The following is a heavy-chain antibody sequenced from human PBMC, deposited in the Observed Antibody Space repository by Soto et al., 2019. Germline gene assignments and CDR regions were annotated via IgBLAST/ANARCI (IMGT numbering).Heavy chain of an antibody. J-gene: IGHJ3*02. Sequence: GGSLRLSCAASGFTFSSYAMSWVRQAPGKGLEWVSAISGSGGSTYYADSVKGRFTISRDNSKNTMYLQMNSLRAEDTAVYYCAKDRTPYYYGSENAFDIWGQGTMVTVSS. CDR1: GFTFSSYA. CDR2: ISGSGGST. D-gene: IGHD3-10*01. V-gene: IGHV3-23*01. CDR3: AKDRTPYYYGSENAFDI.